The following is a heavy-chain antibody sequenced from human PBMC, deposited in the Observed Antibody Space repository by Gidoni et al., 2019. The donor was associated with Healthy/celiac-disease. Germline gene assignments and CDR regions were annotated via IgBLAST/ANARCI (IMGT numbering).Heavy chain of an antibody. V-gene: IGHV3-53*02. CDR2: IYSGGST. CDR3: ARGTAETWSTYYYDSSGYYHFDY. CDR1: GFTVSSNY. J-gene: IGHJ4*02. Sequence: EVQLVETGGGLIQPGGSLRLSCAASGFTVSSNYIRWVRQAPGKGLDWVSVIYSGGSTYYADSVKGRFTISRDNSKNTLYLQMNSLRAEDTAVYYCARGTAETWSTYYYDSSGYYHFDYWGQGTLVTVSS. D-gene: IGHD3-22*01.